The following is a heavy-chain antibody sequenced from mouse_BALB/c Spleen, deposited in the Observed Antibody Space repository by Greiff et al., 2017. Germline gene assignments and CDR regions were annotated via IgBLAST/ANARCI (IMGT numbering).Heavy chain of an antibody. Sequence: EVMLVESGGGLVQPGGSLKLSCAASGFTFSSYTMSWVRQTPEKRLEWVAYISNGGGSTYYPDTVKGRFTISRDNAKNTLYLQMSSLKSEDTAMYYCARHGTTVLDYWGQGTTLTVSS. V-gene: IGHV5-12-2*01. CDR1: GFTFSSYT. CDR3: ARHGTTVLDY. D-gene: IGHD1-1*01. J-gene: IGHJ2*01. CDR2: ISNGGGST.